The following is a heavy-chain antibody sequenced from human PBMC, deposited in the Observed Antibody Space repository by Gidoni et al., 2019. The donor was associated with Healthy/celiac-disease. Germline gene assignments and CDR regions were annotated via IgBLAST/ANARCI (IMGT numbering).Heavy chain of an antibody. V-gene: IGHV3-9*01. CDR3: AKGLLAARPYYFDY. CDR1: GFTLDEYA. D-gene: IGHD6-6*01. Sequence: EVQLVESGGGLVQSGRSLRLSCAATGFTLDEYARHWVRQAPGKGLEWVSGISWNSGRIGYADSVKCRFTISRDNAKHSLSLHLTILSAADTALYYCAKGLLAARPYYFDYWGQGTLVTVSS. CDR2: ISWNSGRI. J-gene: IGHJ4*02.